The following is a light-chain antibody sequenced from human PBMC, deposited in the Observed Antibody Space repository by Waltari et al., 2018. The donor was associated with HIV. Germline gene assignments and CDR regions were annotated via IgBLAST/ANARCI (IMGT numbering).Light chain of an antibody. V-gene: IGKV1-39*01. Sequence: DIRMTQSPSTVSASVGDRVTIPCRASESIGKYLNWYQQKPGKAPKLLIHAASTLEGGVPSRFSGSGAGTEFSLTISGLQREDIATYYCQQSYRIPRSFGQGTKLEIK. J-gene: IGKJ2*04. CDR3: QQSYRIPRS. CDR2: AAS. CDR1: ESIGKY.